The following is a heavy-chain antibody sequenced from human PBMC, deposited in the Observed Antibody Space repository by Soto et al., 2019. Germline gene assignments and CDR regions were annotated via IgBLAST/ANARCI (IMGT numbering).Heavy chain of an antibody. V-gene: IGHV1-2*02. CDR2: INPNSGGT. CDR1: GYTFTGYY. Sequence: QVQLVQSGAEVKKPGASVKVSCKASGYTFTGYYMHWVRQAPGQGLEWMGWINPNSGGTNYAQKVQGRVTMTRDTSISTAYMELSRLRSDDTAVYYCARANYDSSGMTDGMDVWGQGTTVTVSS. J-gene: IGHJ6*02. CDR3: ARANYDSSGMTDGMDV. D-gene: IGHD3-22*01.